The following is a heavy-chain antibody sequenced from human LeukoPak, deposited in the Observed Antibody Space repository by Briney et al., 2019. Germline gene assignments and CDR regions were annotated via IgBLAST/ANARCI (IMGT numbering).Heavy chain of an antibody. V-gene: IGHV4-39*07. J-gene: IGHJ4*02. D-gene: IGHD3-16*01. CDR3: ARVRVLGGMRNFDF. CDR1: GGSINSGIYY. Sequence: PSETLSLTCTVSGGSINSGIYYWGWIRQPPGKGLEWIGIISYRGSTFYNPSLKSRVTISVDSSKSQFSLRLSSAAAADTAVYYCARVRVLGGMRNFDFWGQGTLVTVSS. CDR2: ISYRGST.